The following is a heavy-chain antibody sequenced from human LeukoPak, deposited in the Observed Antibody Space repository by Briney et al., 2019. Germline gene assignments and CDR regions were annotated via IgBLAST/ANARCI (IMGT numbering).Heavy chain of an antibody. CDR3: ARVAGDLTIFGVAEQFDY. CDR1: GYTFTSYD. D-gene: IGHD3-3*01. CDR2: MNPNSGNT. J-gene: IGHJ4*02. V-gene: IGHV1-8*01. Sequence: ASVKVSCRASGYTFTSYDISWVRQATGQGLEWMGWMNPNSGNTGYAQKFQGRVTMTRNTSISTAYMELSSLRSEDTAVYYCARVAGDLTIFGVAEQFDYWGQGTLVTVSS.